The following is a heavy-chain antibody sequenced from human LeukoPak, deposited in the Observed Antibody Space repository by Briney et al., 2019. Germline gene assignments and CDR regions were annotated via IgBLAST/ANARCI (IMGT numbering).Heavy chain of an antibody. J-gene: IGHJ6*03. Sequence: GASVKVSCKPSGYIFIGYYIHWVRQAPGQGLEWMGWINPNSGGTNYAQKFQGRVTMTRGTSISTAYMELSRLRSDDTAVYYCARGDIVVVPIRYYYMDVWGKGTTVTISS. D-gene: IGHD2-2*01. V-gene: IGHV1-2*02. CDR1: GYIFIGYY. CDR3: ARGDIVVVPIRYYYMDV. CDR2: INPNSGGT.